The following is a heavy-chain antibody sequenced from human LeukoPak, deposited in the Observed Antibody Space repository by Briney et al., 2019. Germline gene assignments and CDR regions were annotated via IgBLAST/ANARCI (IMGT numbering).Heavy chain of an antibody. D-gene: IGHD3-9*01. J-gene: IGHJ4*02. CDR2: ISYDGSNK. V-gene: IGHV3-30*04. Sequence: SCKASGYTFTSYYMHWVRQAPGKGLEWVAVISYDGSNKYYADSVKGRFTISRDNSKNTLYLQMNSLRAEDTAVYYCARGSRSYDILTGYLQFDYWGQGTLVTVSS. CDR3: ARGSRSYDILTGYLQFDY. CDR1: GYTFTSYY.